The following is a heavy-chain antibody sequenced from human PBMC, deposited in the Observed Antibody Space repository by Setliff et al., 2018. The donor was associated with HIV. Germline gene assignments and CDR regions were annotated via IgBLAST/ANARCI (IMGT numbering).Heavy chain of an antibody. CDR2: IHYNERT. CDR3: ARHFTYYYDSSGLDYFDY. CDR1: GGSASNSRYY. Sequence: SETLSLTCTVSGGSASNSRYYWAWIRQPPGKGLEYIGSIHYNERTYYNPSLKSRVTISVDTSKNQFSLKLSSVTAADTAVYYCARHFTYYYDSSGLDYFDYWGQGTLVTVSS. J-gene: IGHJ4*02. D-gene: IGHD3-22*01. V-gene: IGHV4-39*01.